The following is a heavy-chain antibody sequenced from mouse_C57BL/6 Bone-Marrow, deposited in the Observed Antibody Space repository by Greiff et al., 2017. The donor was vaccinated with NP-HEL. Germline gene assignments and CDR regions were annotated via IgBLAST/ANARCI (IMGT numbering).Heavy chain of an antibody. Sequence: EVKVVESGPGLAKPSQTLSLTCSVTGYSITSDYWNWIRKFPGNKLEYMGYISYSGSTYYNPSLKSRISITRDTSKNQYYLQLNSVTTEDTATYYCARCITTVVAGNWYFDVWGTGTTVTVSS. CDR2: ISYSGST. CDR3: ARCITTVVAGNWYFDV. D-gene: IGHD1-1*01. CDR1: GYSITSDY. J-gene: IGHJ1*03. V-gene: IGHV3-8*01.